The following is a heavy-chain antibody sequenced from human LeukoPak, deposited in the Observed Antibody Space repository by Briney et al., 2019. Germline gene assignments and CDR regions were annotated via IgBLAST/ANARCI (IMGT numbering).Heavy chain of an antibody. D-gene: IGHD5-24*01. CDR1: GGTFSSYA. V-gene: IGHV1-69*13. J-gene: IGHJ6*03. CDR3: ASGNRDGYNLLCCYYYMDV. CDR2: IIPIFGTA. Sequence: GASVKVSCKASGGTFSSYAISWVRQAPGQGLEWMGGIIPIFGTANYAQKFQGRVTITAGESTSTAYMELSSLRSEDTAVYYCASGNRDGYNLLCCYYYMDVWGKGTTVTVSS.